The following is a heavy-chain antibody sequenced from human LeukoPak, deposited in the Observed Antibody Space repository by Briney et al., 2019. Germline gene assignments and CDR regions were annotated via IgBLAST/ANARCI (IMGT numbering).Heavy chain of an antibody. CDR2: ISSSSSYI. V-gene: IGHV3-21*01. CDR3: ARDKSISSSWYVGY. Sequence: GGSLRLSCAASGFTFSSYAMSWVRQAPGKGLEWVSSISSSSSYIYYADSVKGRFTISRDNAKNSLYLQMNSLRAEDTAVYYCARDKSISSSWYVGYWGQGTLVTVSS. J-gene: IGHJ4*02. D-gene: IGHD6-13*01. CDR1: GFTFSSYA.